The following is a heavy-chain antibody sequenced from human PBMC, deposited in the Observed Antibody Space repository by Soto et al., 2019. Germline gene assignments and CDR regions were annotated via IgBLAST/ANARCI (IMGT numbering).Heavy chain of an antibody. CDR1: GFTFSSLG. Sequence: QVQLVESGGGVVQPGRSLRLSCAASGFTFSSLGMHWVRQAPGKGLEWVAVISYDGSEKYYADSVKGRFTISRDNYKNTLSLQMNSLRAEDTAVYYCVKERTGTWDFDYWGQGTLVTVSS. V-gene: IGHV3-30*18. CDR2: ISYDGSEK. CDR3: VKERTGTWDFDY. J-gene: IGHJ4*02. D-gene: IGHD1-26*01.